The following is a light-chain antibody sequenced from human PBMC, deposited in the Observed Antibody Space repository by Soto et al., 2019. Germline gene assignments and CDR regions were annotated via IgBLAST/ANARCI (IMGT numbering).Light chain of an antibody. V-gene: IGKV1-5*01. Sequence: DVKLSQSPSTLSAAIGDSVTITCRASQNIRNLLAWYQQKPGKAPKPLIYDASTLKTGVPSRFSGSGSGSEFNFTITGLQPDDFATYYCQQYDSFSVTFGQGTKVAI. J-gene: IGKJ1*01. CDR3: QQYDSFSVT. CDR2: DAS. CDR1: QNIRNL.